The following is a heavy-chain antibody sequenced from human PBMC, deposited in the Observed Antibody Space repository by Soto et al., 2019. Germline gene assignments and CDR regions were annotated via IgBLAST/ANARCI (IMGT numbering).Heavy chain of an antibody. V-gene: IGHV3-30*18. CDR1: GFTFSSYG. CDR2: ISYDGSNK. Sequence: GGSLRLSCAASGFTFSSYGMHWVRQAPGKGLEWVAVISYDGSNKYYADSVKGRFAISRDNSKNTLYLQMNSLRAEDTAVYYCAKDCSTVTLPYYYYGMDVWGQGTTVTVSS. D-gene: IGHD4-17*01. J-gene: IGHJ6*02. CDR3: AKDCSTVTLPYYYYGMDV.